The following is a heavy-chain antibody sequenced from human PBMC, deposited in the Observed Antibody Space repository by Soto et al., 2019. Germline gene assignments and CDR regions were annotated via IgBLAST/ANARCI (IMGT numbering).Heavy chain of an antibody. D-gene: IGHD6-13*01. Sequence: GGSLRLSYAASGFTFSDYYMSWIRQAPGKGLEWVSYISSSGSTIYYADSVKGRFTISRDNAKNSLYLQMNSLRAEDTAVYYCARVSAAGTYDAFDIWGQGTMVTVSS. CDR1: GFTFSDYY. J-gene: IGHJ3*02. CDR3: ARVSAAGTYDAFDI. CDR2: ISSSGSTI. V-gene: IGHV3-11*01.